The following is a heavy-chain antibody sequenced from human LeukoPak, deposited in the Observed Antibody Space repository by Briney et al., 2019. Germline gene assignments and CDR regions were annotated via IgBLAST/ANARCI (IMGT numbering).Heavy chain of an antibody. CDR1: GFTFSIYW. V-gene: IGHV3-7*01. J-gene: IGHJ4*02. D-gene: IGHD2-2*01. Sequence: PGGSLRLSCAASGFTFSIYWMSWVRQAPGKGLEWVANIKQDGSEKYYVDSVKGRFTISRDNAKNSLYLQMNSLRAEDTAVYYCARDLPAAMEFGLDYWGQGTLVTVSS. CDR3: ARDLPAAMEFGLDY. CDR2: IKQDGSEK.